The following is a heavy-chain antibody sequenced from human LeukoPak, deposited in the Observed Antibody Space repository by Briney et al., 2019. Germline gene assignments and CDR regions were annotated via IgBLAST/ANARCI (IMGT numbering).Heavy chain of an antibody. Sequence: GASLKVSCKASGYTFTSYGISWVRQAPGQGLEWMGWISAYNGNTNYAQKLQGRVTMTTDTSTSTAYMELRSLRSDDTAVYYCARDVPVAYDFWSGYLAFDIWGQGTMVTVSS. J-gene: IGHJ3*02. V-gene: IGHV1-18*01. CDR2: ISAYNGNT. CDR1: GYTFTSYG. D-gene: IGHD3-3*01. CDR3: ARDVPVAYDFWSGYLAFDI.